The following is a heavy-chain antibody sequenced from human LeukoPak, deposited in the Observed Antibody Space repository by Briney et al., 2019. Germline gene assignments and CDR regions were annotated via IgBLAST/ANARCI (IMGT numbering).Heavy chain of an antibody. V-gene: IGHV2-5*02. Sequence: SGPTLVKPTQTLTLTCTFSGFSLSTSGVGVGWIRQPPGKALEWLALIYWDDDKRYSPSLKSRLTITKDTSKNQVVLTMTNMDPVDTATYYCAHRLTYYDILTGYYKIGEGFDYWGQGTLVTVSS. CDR2: IYWDDDK. D-gene: IGHD3-9*01. CDR1: GFSLSTSGVG. J-gene: IGHJ4*02. CDR3: AHRLTYYDILTGYYKIGEGFDY.